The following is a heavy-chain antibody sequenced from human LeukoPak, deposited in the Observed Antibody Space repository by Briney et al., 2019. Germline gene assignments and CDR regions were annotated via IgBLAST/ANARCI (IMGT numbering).Heavy chain of an antibody. CDR3: ARANFRIDYYYMDG. D-gene: IGHD1-26*01. CDR1: GYTFTSYA. Sequence: ASVKVSCKASGYTFTSYAMNWVRQAPGQGLEWMGWINTNTGNPTYAQVFTGRFVFSLHTSVSTAYLQISSLKAEDTAGYYCARANFRIDYYYMDGWGKGTTVTVSS. V-gene: IGHV7-4-1*02. CDR2: INTNTGNP. J-gene: IGHJ6*03.